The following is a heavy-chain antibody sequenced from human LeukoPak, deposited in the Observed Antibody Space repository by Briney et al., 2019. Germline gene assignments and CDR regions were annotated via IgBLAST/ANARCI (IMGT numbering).Heavy chain of an antibody. Sequence: SETLSLTCTVSGASISTYYWRWFGKPPGKGLGWIGSMYTSVTTKYNPSLKSRGTISVDTSKNRSSLNLISVTAADTAVYYCARHLAPYRPFHDWGQGSLVTVSS. D-gene: IGHD1-14*01. V-gene: IGHV4-4*09. J-gene: IGHJ4*02. CDR2: MYTSVTT. CDR1: GASISTYY. CDR3: ARHLAPYRPFHD.